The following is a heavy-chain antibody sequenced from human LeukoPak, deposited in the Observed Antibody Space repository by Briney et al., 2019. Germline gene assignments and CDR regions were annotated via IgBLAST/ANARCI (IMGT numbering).Heavy chain of an antibody. J-gene: IGHJ5*02. CDR1: GFIFSNYA. Sequence: PGGSLRLSCAATGFIFSNYAMNWVRQAPGKGLEWVSIISGSGDSTHYADSVKARFTISRDNSKNTLYLQMSSLRADDTAVCYCAKDLISTSWYEGWFDPWGQGTLVTVSS. CDR3: AKDLISTSWYEGWFDP. D-gene: IGHD6-13*01. V-gene: IGHV3-23*01. CDR2: ISGSGDST.